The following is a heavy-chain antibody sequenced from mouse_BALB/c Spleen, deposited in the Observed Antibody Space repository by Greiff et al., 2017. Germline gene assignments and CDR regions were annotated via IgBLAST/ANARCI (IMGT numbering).Heavy chain of an antibody. V-gene: IGHV1-9*01. CDR3: ASYDYDGRFAY. J-gene: IGHJ3*01. CDR2: ILPGSGST. D-gene: IGHD2-4*01. CDR1: GYTFSSYW. Sequence: VKLQESGAELMKPGASVKISCKATGYTFSSYWIEWVKQRPGHGLEWIGEILPGSGSTNYNEKFKGKATFTADTSSNTAYMQLSSLTSEDSAVYYCASYDYDGRFAYWGQGTLVTVSA.